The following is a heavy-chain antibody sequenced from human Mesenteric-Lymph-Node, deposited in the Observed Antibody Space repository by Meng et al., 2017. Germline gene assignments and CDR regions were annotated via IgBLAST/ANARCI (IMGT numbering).Heavy chain of an antibody. D-gene: IGHD6-13*01. V-gene: IGHV3-21*01. CDR1: GFTFSSYS. Sequence: GGSLRLSCAASGFTFSSYSMNWVRQAPGKGLEWVSSISSSSSYIYYADSVKGRFTISRDNAKNSLYLQMNSLRAEDTAVYYCARAAAAGTGVDAFDIWGQGTMVTVSS. CDR2: ISSSSSYI. CDR3: ARAAAAGTGVDAFDI. J-gene: IGHJ3*02.